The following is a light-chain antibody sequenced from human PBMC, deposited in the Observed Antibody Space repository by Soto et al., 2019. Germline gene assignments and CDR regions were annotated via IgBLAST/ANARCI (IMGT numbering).Light chain of an antibody. J-gene: IGKJ1*01. Sequence: DIQVTQSPSTLSASVGDRVTITCRASQSISNWLAWYPQKPGKAPKLLIYKASTLESGVPSRFSGSGSGTEFTLTINTLQPDDFATDDCQQYDSYPWSFGQGTKVEI. CDR2: KAS. V-gene: IGKV1-5*03. CDR1: QSISNW. CDR3: QQYDSYPWS.